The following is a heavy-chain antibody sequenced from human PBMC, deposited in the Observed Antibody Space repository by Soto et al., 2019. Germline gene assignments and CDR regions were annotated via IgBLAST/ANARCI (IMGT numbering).Heavy chain of an antibody. CDR2: IIPVFGTT. D-gene: IGHD3-10*01. CDR1: GDTFSGYP. Sequence: QVQLVQSGAELKKPGSSVKVSCKASGDTFSGYPINWVRQAPGEGLEWMGRIIPVFGTTNDAQRFEGRVTFTADESTNTAYMELRGLVSEDSAAYYCARDGGFGELKYWGPGTLVTVSS. V-gene: IGHV1-69*18. CDR3: ARDGGFGELKY. J-gene: IGHJ4*02.